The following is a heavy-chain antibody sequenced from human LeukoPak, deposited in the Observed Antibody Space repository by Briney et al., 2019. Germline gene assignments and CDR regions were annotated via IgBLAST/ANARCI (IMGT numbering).Heavy chain of an antibody. Sequence: PGGSLRLSCAASGFTFSSHWMSWVRQAPGKGLEWVANIKQDGSEKYYVDSVKGRFTISRDNAKNSLYLQMNSLRAEDTAVYYCARYPQQDSSGWDYYYYMDVWGKGTTVTISS. V-gene: IGHV3-7*01. J-gene: IGHJ6*03. CDR1: GFTFSSHW. CDR3: ARYPQQDSSGWDYYYYMDV. D-gene: IGHD6-19*01. CDR2: IKQDGSEK.